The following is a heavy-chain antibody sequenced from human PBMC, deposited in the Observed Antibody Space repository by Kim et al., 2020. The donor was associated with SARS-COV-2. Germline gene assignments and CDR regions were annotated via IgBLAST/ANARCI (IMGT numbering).Heavy chain of an antibody. V-gene: IGHV1-2*04. CDR1: GYTFSNYF. D-gene: IGHD7-27*01. J-gene: IGHJ4*02. CDR3: ARGPNWGGFDH. Sequence: ASVKVSCKSSGYTFSNYFIHWLRQAPGQGLEWVGWINPNNGGTTSAQKFQGWVTMTKDTSISTVYMELSGLKSDDTAMYYCARGPNWGGFDHWGQGTLVT. CDR2: INPNNGGT.